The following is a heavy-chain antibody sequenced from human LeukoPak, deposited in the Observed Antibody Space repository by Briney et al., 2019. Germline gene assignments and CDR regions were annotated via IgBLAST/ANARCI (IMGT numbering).Heavy chain of an antibody. CDR1: GGSISSYY. CDR3: ATSRNGAGYSYGYRARIDY. V-gene: IGHV4-59*01. CDR2: IYYSGST. D-gene: IGHD5-18*01. J-gene: IGHJ4*02. Sequence: SETLSLTCTVSGGSISSYYRSWIRQPPGKGLEWIGYIYYSGSTNYNLSLKSRVTISVDTSKNQFSLKLSSVTAEDTAVYYCATSRNGAGYSYGYRARIDYWGQGALVTVSS.